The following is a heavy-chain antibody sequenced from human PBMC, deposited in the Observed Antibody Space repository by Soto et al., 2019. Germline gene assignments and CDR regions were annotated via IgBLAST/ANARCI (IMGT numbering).Heavy chain of an antibody. D-gene: IGHD5-18*01. J-gene: IGHJ6*02. CDR1: GFTFSSYG. CDR2: IWYDGSNK. V-gene: IGHV3-33*01. Sequence: GGSLRLSCAASGFTFSSYGMHWVRQAPGKGLEWVAVIWYDGSNKYYADSVKGRFTISRDNSKNTLYLQMNSLRAEDTAMYYCARPGYSYGYDYYYYGMDVWGPGTTVTVSS. CDR3: ARPGYSYGYDYYYYGMDV.